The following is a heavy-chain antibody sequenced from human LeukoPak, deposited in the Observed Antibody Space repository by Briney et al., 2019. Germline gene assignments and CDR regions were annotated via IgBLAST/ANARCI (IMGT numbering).Heavy chain of an antibody. V-gene: IGHV3-23*01. CDR2: ISGSGGST. CDR3: VRGSLASGVVVYYYYYLDV. CDR1: GFTFSSYA. Sequence: PGGSLRLSCAASGFTFSSYAMSWVRQAPGKGLEWVSGISGSGGSTYYADSVKGRFTISRDNAKNSLYLQMNSLRAEDTAVYYCVRGSLASGVVVYYYYYLDVWGKGTTVTVSS. D-gene: IGHD3-3*01. J-gene: IGHJ6*03.